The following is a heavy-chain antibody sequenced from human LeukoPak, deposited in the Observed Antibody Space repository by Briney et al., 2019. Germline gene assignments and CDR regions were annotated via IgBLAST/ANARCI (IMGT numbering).Heavy chain of an antibody. J-gene: IGHJ4*02. CDR2: IYYTGRT. D-gene: IGHD1-1*01. CDR1: GGSVTGYY. V-gene: IGHV4-59*02. CDR3: ARYDDDDNNFDH. Sequence: SETLSLTCTVSGGSVTGYYWSWVRQPPGKGLEWIAYIYYTGRTNYNPSLKSRVTISVDRYKDQFSLKLTSVTAADAAIYYCARYDDDDNNFDHWGQGTLVTVSS.